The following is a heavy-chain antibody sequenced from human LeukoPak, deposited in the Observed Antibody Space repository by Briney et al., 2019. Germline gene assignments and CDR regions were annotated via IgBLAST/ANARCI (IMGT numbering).Heavy chain of an antibody. V-gene: IGHV1-2*02. J-gene: IGHJ5*02. CDR2: INPNSGGT. CDR3: AREGGGHSSGWYWNWFDP. D-gene: IGHD6-19*01. Sequence: ASVKVSCKASGYTFTGYYMHWVRQAPGQGLEWMGWINPNSGGTNYAQKFQGRVTMTRDTSTSTAYMELSSLRSEDTAVYYCAREGGGHSSGWYWNWFDPWGQGTLVTVSS. CDR1: GYTFTGYY.